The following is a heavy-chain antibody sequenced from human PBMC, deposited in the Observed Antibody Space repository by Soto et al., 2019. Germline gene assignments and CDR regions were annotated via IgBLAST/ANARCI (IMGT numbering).Heavy chain of an antibody. CDR1: GYTFSSFY. V-gene: IGHV1-46*01. D-gene: IGHD5-12*01. J-gene: IGHJ3*01. CDR3: ARGSGYSGDDLQEDGFDV. CDR2: MNPSGDRT. Sequence: QVQLMQSGTEVQEPGASVNLSCKASGYTFSSFYIHWVLQATGQALEWVGIMNPSGDRTNYAQNFQGRGTMTMDTATSTVYMELSSLRSEDKDVYYCARGSGYSGDDLQEDGFDVWGQGTMVTVS.